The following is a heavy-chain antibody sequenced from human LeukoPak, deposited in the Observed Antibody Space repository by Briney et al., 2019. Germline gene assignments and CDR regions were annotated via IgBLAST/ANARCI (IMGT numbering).Heavy chain of an antibody. J-gene: IGHJ6*03. Sequence: ASVKVSCKASGGTFSSSAISWVRQAPGQGLEWMGGIIPIFGTANYAQKFQGRVTITADETTSTAYMELSSLRSEDTAVYYCARDTANYYYYMDVWGKGTTVTVSS. CDR1: GGTFSSSA. V-gene: IGHV1-69*13. D-gene: IGHD5-18*01. CDR2: IIPIFGTA. CDR3: ARDTANYYYYMDV.